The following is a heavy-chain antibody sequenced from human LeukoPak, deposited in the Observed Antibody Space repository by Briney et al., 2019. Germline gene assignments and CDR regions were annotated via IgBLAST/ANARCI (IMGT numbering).Heavy chain of an antibody. D-gene: IGHD3-22*01. Sequence: HPGGSLRLSCAASGFTFSSYAMSWVRQAPGKGLEWVSAINGSGGSTYYADSVKGRFTISSDNSKNTLYLQMNSLRAEDTAVYYCAKVFEGYYYDSSGYYAWGQGTLVTVSS. J-gene: IGHJ5*02. CDR1: GFTFSSYA. CDR2: INGSGGST. V-gene: IGHV3-23*01. CDR3: AKVFEGYYYDSSGYYA.